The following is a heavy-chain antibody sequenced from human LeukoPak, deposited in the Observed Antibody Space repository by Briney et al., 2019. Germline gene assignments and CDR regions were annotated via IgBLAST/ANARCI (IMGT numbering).Heavy chain of an antibody. D-gene: IGHD3-22*01. J-gene: IGHJ4*02. V-gene: IGHV1-18*01. CDR1: GYTFTNYG. CDR2: ISAYNGDT. Sequence: GASVTVSCKASGYTFTNYGISWVRQAPGQGLEWLAWISAYNGDTRYAEKVQGRVTVTTNASTSTAYMELRSLRSDDTALYYCAREPLGYYDSSGYLYYFEYWGPGTLVTVSS. CDR3: AREPLGYYDSSGYLYYFEY.